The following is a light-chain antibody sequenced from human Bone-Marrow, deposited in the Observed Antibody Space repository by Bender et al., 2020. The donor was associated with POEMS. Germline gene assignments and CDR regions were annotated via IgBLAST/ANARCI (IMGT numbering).Light chain of an antibody. V-gene: IGLV2-14*03. CDR1: SSDVGAHDY. CDR2: GVS. J-gene: IGLJ1*01. CDR3: CSFAHSSTFV. Sequence: QSALTQPASVSGSPGQSITISCTGTSSDVGAHDYVSWYLQHPGKAPKLVIYGVSNRPSGVSTRFSGSKSGNTASLTISGLQAEDEADYYCCSFAHSSTFVFGTGTKVTVL.